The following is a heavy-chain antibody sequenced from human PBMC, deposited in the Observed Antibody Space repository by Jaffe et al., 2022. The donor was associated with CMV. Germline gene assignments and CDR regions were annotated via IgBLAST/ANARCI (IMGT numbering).Heavy chain of an antibody. CDR3: ARAKDYYDSSGYPQYRDAFDI. CDR2: INPNSGGT. V-gene: IGHV1-2*02. CDR1: GYTFTGYY. J-gene: IGHJ3*02. D-gene: IGHD3-22*01. Sequence: QVQLVQSGAEVKKPGASVKVSCKASGYTFTGYYMHWVRQAPGQGLEWMGWINPNSGGTNYAQKFQGRVTMTRDTSISTAYMELSRLRSDDTAVYYCARAKDYYDSSGYPQYRDAFDIWGQGTMVTVSS.